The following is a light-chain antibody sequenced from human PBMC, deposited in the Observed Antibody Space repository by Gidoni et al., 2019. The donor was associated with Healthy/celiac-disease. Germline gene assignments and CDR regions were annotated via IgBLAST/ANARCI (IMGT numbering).Light chain of an antibody. CDR1: QSVSSSY. V-gene: IGKV3-20*01. CDR3: QQCDSAPVT. J-gene: IGKJ3*01. CDR2: GAS. Sequence: DIVFTQSPGTLSLSPGERATLSCRASQSVSSSYLAWYQQKPGQAPRLLIYGASSRATGVPDRFSGSGSGTDFTLTISRLEPEDFAVYYCQQCDSAPVTFGHGTKVDIK.